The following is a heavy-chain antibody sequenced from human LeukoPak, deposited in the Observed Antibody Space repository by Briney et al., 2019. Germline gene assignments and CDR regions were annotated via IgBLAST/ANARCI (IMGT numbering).Heavy chain of an antibody. CDR2: ISAYNGNT. Sequence: GASVKVSCKASGYTFTSYGISWVRQAPGQGLEWMGWISAYNGNTNYAQKLQGRVTMTTDTSTSTAYMELRKLRSDDTAVYSCARVPPYSSGWSPIDYWGQGTLVTVSS. J-gene: IGHJ4*02. CDR3: ARVPPYSSGWSPIDY. CDR1: GYTFTSYG. V-gene: IGHV1-18*01. D-gene: IGHD6-19*01.